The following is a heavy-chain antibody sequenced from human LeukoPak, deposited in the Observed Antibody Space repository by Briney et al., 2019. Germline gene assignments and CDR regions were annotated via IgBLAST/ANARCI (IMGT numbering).Heavy chain of an antibody. CDR1: GGSISSGGYS. J-gene: IGHJ3*02. Sequence: SETLSLTCAVSGGSISSGGYSWSWIRQPPGQGLEWIGYIYHSGSTYYNPSLKSRVTISVDRSKNQFSLKLSSVTAADTAVYYCARVGVLRFLYAFDIWGQGTMVTVSS. V-gene: IGHV4-30-2*01. CDR2: IYHSGST. D-gene: IGHD3-3*01. CDR3: ARVGVLRFLYAFDI.